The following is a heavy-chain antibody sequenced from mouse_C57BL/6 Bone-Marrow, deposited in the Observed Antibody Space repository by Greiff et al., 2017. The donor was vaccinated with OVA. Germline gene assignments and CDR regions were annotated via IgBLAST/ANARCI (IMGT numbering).Heavy chain of an antibody. CDR3: ARRGYYSNYYFDY. CDR2: IYPSDSET. V-gene: IGHV1-61*01. J-gene: IGHJ2*01. CDR1: GYTFTSYW. Sequence: QVQLQQSGAELVRPGSSVKLSCKASGYTFTSYWMDWVKQRPGQGLEWIGNIYPSDSETHYNQKFKDKATLTVDKSSSTAYMQLSSLTSEDSAVYYCARRGYYSNYYFDYWGQGTTLTVSS. D-gene: IGHD2-5*01.